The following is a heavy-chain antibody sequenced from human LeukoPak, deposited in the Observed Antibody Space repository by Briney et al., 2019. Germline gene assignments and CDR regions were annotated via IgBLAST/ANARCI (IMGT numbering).Heavy chain of an antibody. CDR3: ARDRGTKYYYDSSGYYDY. CDR1: GFTFSSYG. J-gene: IGHJ4*02. CDR2: ISSSSSYI. D-gene: IGHD3-22*01. V-gene: IGHV3-21*01. Sequence: GGSLRLSCAASGFTFSSYGMHWVRQAPGKGLEWVSSISSSSSYIYYADSVKGRFTISRDNAKNSLYLQMNSLRAEDTAVYYCARDRGTKYYYDSSGYYDYWGQGTLVTVSS.